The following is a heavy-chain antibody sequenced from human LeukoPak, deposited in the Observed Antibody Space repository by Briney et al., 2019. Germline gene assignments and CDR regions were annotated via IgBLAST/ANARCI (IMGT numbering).Heavy chain of an antibody. CDR1: GGSINNYY. Sequence: SETLSLTCTVSGGSINNYYWNWIRQPPGKGLEWIAYIYYSGSTNYNPSLKSRVTISVDTSKNQFSLKLSSVTAADTAVYYCARVSRYGDYSDYWGQGTLVTVSS. CDR3: ARVSRYGDYSDY. D-gene: IGHD6-13*01. V-gene: IGHV4-59*01. J-gene: IGHJ4*02. CDR2: IYYSGST.